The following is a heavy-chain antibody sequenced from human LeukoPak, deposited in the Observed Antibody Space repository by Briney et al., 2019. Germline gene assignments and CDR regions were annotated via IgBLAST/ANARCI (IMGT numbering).Heavy chain of an antibody. CDR1: GYTFTSYD. CDR3: AIMAQIVATDAFDI. J-gene: IGHJ3*02. Sequence: ASVKVSCKASGYTFTSYDINWVRQATGQGLEWMGWMNPNSGNTGYAQKFQGRVTMTRNTSISTAYMELSSLRSEDTAVYYCAIMAQIVATDAFDIWGQGKMVTVSS. D-gene: IGHD5-12*01. V-gene: IGHV1-8*01. CDR2: MNPNSGNT.